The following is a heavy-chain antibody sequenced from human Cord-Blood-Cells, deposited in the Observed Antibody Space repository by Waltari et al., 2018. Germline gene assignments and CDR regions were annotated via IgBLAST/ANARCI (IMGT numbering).Heavy chain of an antibody. CDR1: GFTFSSYW. Sequence: EVQLVESGGGLVQPGGSLRLSCAASGFTFSSYWMHWVRQAPGTGLVWVSRINSDGSSTSYADSVKGRFTISRDNAKNTLYLQMNSLRAEDTAVYYCAREYQPSYYMDVWGKGTTVTVSS. CDR3: AREYQPSYYMDV. V-gene: IGHV3-74*01. CDR2: INSDGSST. J-gene: IGHJ6*03. D-gene: IGHD2-2*01.